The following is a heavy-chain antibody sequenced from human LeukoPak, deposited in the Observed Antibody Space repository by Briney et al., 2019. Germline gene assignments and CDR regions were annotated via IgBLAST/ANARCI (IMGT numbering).Heavy chain of an antibody. Sequence: SETLSLTCTVSGGSISSYYWSWIRQPPGKGLEWTGYMYYSGSTNYNPSLKSRVTISVDTSKNQFSLKLSSVTAADTAVYYCAGERNSALDVWGKGTTVTVSS. CDR2: MYYSGST. D-gene: IGHD3-10*01. J-gene: IGHJ6*04. CDR3: AGERNSALDV. V-gene: IGHV4-59*01. CDR1: GGSISSYY.